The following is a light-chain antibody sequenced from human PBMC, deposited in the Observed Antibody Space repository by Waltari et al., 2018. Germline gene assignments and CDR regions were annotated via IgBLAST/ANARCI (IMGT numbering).Light chain of an antibody. J-gene: IGKJ1*01. CDR1: QSVSRT. Sequence: EIVLTQSPGTLSLSPGERATLSCRASQSVSRTLAWYQQKPGQAPRLHIYGASSRATGIPDRFSGSGSGTDFSLTISRLEPEDFAVYYCQHYVRLPATFGQGTKVEIK. V-gene: IGKV3-20*01. CDR3: QHYVRLPAT. CDR2: GAS.